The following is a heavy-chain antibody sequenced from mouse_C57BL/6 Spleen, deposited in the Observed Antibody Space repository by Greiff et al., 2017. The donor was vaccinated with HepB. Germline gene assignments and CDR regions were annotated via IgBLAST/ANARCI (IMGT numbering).Heavy chain of an antibody. CDR1: GFNIKDYY. V-gene: IGHV14-1*01. J-gene: IGHJ3*01. CDR3: TYYYGSSYVWFAY. CDR2: IDPEDGDT. Sequence: VQLQQSGAELVRPGASVKLSCTASGFNIKDYYMHWVKQRPEQGLEWIGRIDPEDGDTEYAPKFQGNATMTADTSSNTAYLQLSSLTSEDTAVYYCTYYYGSSYVWFAYWGQGTLVTVSA. D-gene: IGHD1-1*01.